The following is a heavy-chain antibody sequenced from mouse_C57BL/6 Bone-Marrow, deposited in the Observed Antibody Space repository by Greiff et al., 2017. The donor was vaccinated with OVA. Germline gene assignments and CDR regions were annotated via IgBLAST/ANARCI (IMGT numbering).Heavy chain of an antibody. CDR2: IDPSDSET. CDR3: ARDDYDGGGDY. D-gene: IGHD2-4*01. V-gene: IGHV1-52*01. CDR1: GYTFTSYW. Sequence: VQLQQPGAELVRPGSSVKLSCKASGYTFTSYWMHWVKQRPIQGLEWIGNIDPSDSETHYNQKFKDKATLTVDKSSSTAYMQLSSLTSEDSAVYYGARDDYDGGGDYWGQGTTLTVSS. J-gene: IGHJ2*01.